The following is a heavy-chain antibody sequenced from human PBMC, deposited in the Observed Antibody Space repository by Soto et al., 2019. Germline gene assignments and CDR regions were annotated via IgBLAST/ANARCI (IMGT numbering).Heavy chain of an antibody. CDR2: ISGSGGST. CDR1: GFTFSSYA. CDR3: AKAYYYDSSGYYLPLYYFDY. D-gene: IGHD3-22*01. V-gene: IGHV3-23*01. J-gene: IGHJ4*02. Sequence: EVQLLESGGGLVQPGGSLRLSCAASGFTFSSYAMSWVRQAPGKGLEWVSAISGSGGSTYYADSVKGRFTISRDNSKNTLYLQMNSLRAEDTAVYYCAKAYYYDSSGYYLPLYYFDYWGQGTLVTVSS.